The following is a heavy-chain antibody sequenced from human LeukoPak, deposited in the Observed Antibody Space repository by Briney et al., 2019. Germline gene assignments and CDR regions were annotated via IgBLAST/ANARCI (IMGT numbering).Heavy chain of an antibody. V-gene: IGHV4-39*01. Sequence: TSETLSLTCTVSGGSISSSSYYWGWVRQPPGKGLEWIGSIYYSGSTYYNPSLKSRVTISVDTSKNQFSLKLSSVTAADTAVYYCARGYYYFDYWGQGTLVTVSS. CDR2: IYYSGST. CDR1: GGSISSSSYY. CDR3: ARGYYYFDY. J-gene: IGHJ4*02. D-gene: IGHD3-22*01.